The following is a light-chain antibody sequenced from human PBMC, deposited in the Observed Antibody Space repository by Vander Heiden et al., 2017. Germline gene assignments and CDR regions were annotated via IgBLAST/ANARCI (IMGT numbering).Light chain of an antibody. CDR1: RRVLYSSNNKNY. Sequence: DILITHSPDSLALSLVERATIHHKSRRRVLYSSNNKNYLAWYQQKPGQPPKLLIYWASTRESGVPDRFSGSGSGTDFTLTISSLQAEDVAVYYCQQDYSTPYTFGQGTKLEIK. J-gene: IGKJ2*01. V-gene: IGKV4-1*01. CDR3: QQDYSTPYT. CDR2: WAS.